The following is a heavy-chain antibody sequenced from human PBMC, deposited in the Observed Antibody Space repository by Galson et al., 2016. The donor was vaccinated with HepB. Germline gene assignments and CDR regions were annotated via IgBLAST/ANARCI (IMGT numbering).Heavy chain of an antibody. D-gene: IGHD4-17*01. J-gene: IGHJ4*02. CDR2: IGSSGSI. V-gene: IGHV3-11*01. CDR3: VHGDYPY. CDR1: GFTFSDYY. Sequence: SLRLSCAASGFTFSDYYMSWIRQAPGKGLELVSHIGSSGSIDYTDSVKGRFTISRDNAKNSLYLQMNSLRAEDTAVYYCVHGDYPYWGQGTLVTVSS.